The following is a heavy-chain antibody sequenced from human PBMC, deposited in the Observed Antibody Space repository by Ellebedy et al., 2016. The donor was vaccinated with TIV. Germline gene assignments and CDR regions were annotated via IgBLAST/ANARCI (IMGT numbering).Heavy chain of an antibody. CDR2: INAGNGNT. D-gene: IGHD5-12*01. Sequence: AASVKVSCKASGYTFTSYAMHWVRQAPGQRLEWMGWINAGNGNTKYSQKLQGRVTITRDTSASTAYMELSSLRSEDTAVYYCARADLIVATTAPDNWGQGTLVTVSS. CDR1: GYTFTSYA. CDR3: ARADLIVATTAPDN. V-gene: IGHV1-3*01. J-gene: IGHJ4*02.